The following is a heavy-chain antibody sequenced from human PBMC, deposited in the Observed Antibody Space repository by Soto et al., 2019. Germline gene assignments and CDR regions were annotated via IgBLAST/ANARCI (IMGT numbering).Heavy chain of an antibody. J-gene: IGHJ4*02. CDR2: IYYSGST. V-gene: IGHV4-39*01. Sequence: QLQLQESGPGLVKPSETLSLTCTVSGGSISSSSYYWGWIRQPPGKGLEWIGSIYYSGSTYYNPCLRSRVTLSVDTYKSQFSRKLSSVTAADTAVYYCARHVAGYSSGLDYWGQGTLVTVSS. CDR3: ARHVAGYSSGLDY. CDR1: GGSISSSSYY. D-gene: IGHD6-19*01.